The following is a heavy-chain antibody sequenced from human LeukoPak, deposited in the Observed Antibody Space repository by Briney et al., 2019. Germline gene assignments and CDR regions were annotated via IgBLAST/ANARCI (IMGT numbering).Heavy chain of an antibody. D-gene: IGHD3-16*02. J-gene: IGHJ4*02. V-gene: IGHV1-2*02. CDR3: AVRLGELSLWDYFDY. CDR2: INPNSGGT. CDR1: GYTFTGYY. Sequence: ASVKVSCKASGYTFTGYYMHWVRQAPGQGLEWMGWINPNSGGTNYAQKFQGRVTMTRDTSTSTAYMELSRLRSDDTAVYYCAVRLGELSLWDYFDYWGQGTLVTVSS.